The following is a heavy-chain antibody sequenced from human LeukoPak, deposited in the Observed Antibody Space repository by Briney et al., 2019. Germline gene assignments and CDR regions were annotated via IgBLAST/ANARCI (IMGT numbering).Heavy chain of an antibody. CDR3: ARHPTVRGVTAFDY. Sequence: PSETLSLTCTVSGGSISSSSYYWGWIRQPPGKGLEWIGSIYYSGSTYYNPSLKSRVTISVDTSKNQFSLKLSSVTAADTAVYYCARHPTVRGVTAFDYWGQGTLVTVSS. CDR2: IYYSGST. CDR1: GGSISSSSYY. J-gene: IGHJ4*02. V-gene: IGHV4-39*01. D-gene: IGHD3-10*01.